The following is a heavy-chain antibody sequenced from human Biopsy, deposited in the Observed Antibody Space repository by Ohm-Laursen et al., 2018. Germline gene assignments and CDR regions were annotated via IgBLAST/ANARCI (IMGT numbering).Heavy chain of an antibody. V-gene: IGHV4-59*01. CDR1: GGSISSNY. J-gene: IGHJ2*01. CDR2: VYYTGST. D-gene: IGHD3-22*01. CDR3: ARDRGYYSDRTVPGYFDL. Sequence: SETLSLTCNVSGGSISSNYWSWIRQPPGQGLQWIGYVYYTGSTDYNPSLQSRVTISVDTSKNHFSLRLRSVTPADTAIYYCARDRGYYSDRTVPGYFDLWGRGTLVTVSS.